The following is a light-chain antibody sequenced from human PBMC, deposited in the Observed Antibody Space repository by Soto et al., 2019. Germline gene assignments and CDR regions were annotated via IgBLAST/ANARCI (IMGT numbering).Light chain of an antibody. J-gene: IGKJ5*01. V-gene: IGKV3-15*01. CDR2: GAS. CDR3: QQYDTWPSIT. CDR1: QSVRTK. Sequence: EIVMAQSTATPSVSPGGGATLSFTVSQSVRTKLAWYEQKAGQAPRLVIYGASTRASGGSDRFSGSGSGTEYTLTISRLQSEDFAVYYCQQYDTWPSITFGQGTRLEI.